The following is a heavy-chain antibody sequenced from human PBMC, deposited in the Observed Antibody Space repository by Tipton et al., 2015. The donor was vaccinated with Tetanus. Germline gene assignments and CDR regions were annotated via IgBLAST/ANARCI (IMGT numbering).Heavy chain of an antibody. CDR2: IKSKTGGGTT. V-gene: IGHV3-15*01. Sequence: SLRLSCAASGFTFSNAWMSWVRQAPGKGLEWVGRIKSKTGGGTTDYAAPVKGRFTISRDDSKNTLYLQMNSLKTEDTAVYYCTTRYDSSGYWGNFDYWGQGTLATVSS. D-gene: IGHD3-22*01. J-gene: IGHJ4*02. CDR1: GFTFSNAW. CDR3: TTRYDSSGYWGNFDY.